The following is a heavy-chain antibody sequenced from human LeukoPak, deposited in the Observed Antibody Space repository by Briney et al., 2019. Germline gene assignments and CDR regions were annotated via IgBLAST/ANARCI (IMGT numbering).Heavy chain of an antibody. Sequence: GGSLRLSCVASGFTFDDFAMHWVRQAPGKGLEWISGINWNSANIAYADSVKGRFTISRDNSQNTLYLQMNSLRAEDTAVYYCTKDPNGDYVGAFDPWGQGTLVTVSS. D-gene: IGHD4-17*01. CDR3: TKDPNGDYVGAFDP. J-gene: IGHJ5*02. CDR1: GFTFDDFA. CDR2: INWNSANI. V-gene: IGHV3-9*01.